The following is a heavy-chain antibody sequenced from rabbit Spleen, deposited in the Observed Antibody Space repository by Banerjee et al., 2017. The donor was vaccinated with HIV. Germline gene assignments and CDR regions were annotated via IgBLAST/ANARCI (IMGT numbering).Heavy chain of an antibody. J-gene: IGHJ6*01. Sequence: QSLEESGGDLVKPGASLTLTCTASGVSFSYSSYMCWVRQAPGKGLEWVACIDAGSSGFTYFANWAKGRFTVSKTSSTTVTLQMTRLTAADMATYFCARGIAYGYAGDSYPPYGMDLWGQGTLVTVS. CDR3: ARGIAYGYAGDSYPPYGMDL. CDR1: GVSFSYSSY. CDR2: IDAGSSGFT. V-gene: IGHV1S40*01. D-gene: IGHD6-1*01.